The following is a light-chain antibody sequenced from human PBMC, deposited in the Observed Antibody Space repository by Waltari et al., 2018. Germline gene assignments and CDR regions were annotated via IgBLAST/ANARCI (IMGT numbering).Light chain of an antibody. J-gene: IGLJ2*01. Sequence: QSALTQPASVSGSPGQSITISCTGTSSDVGGYNYVSWYQQHPGKAPKPRIYDVSKRPSGVSNRFSGSKSGNTDSLTISGLQAEDEADYYCSSYTSSSTFVVFGGGTKLTVL. CDR2: DVS. V-gene: IGLV2-14*01. CDR1: SSDVGGYNY. CDR3: SSYTSSSTFVV.